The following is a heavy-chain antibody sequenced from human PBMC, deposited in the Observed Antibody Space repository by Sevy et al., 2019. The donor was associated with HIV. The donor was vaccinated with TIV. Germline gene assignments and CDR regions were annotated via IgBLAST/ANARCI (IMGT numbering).Heavy chain of an antibody. CDR2: MSWDGDST. CDR1: GVTFDDYT. J-gene: IGHJ6*02. D-gene: IGHD3-3*01. CDR3: AKDRGFDYGMDV. Sequence: GGYLRLSCAASGVTFDDYTMHWVRQAPGKGLEWVSLMSWDGDSTNYADSVKGRFTISRDNSKNSLYLQMNSLRTEDTALYYCAKDRGFDYGMDVWGQGNTVTVSS. V-gene: IGHV3-43*01.